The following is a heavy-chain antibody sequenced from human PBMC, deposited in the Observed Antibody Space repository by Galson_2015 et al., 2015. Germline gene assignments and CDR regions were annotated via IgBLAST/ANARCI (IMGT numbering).Heavy chain of an antibody. CDR1: GFTFDDYA. CDR3: ATLPITIFGVVNHPLPA. Sequence: SLRLSCAASGFTFDDYAMHWVRQAPGKGLEWVSGISWNSGSIGYADSVKGRFTISRDNAKNSLYLQMNSLRAEDTALYYCATLPITIFGVVNHPLPAWGQGTLVTVSS. J-gene: IGHJ5*02. V-gene: IGHV3-9*01. CDR2: ISWNSGSI. D-gene: IGHD3-3*01.